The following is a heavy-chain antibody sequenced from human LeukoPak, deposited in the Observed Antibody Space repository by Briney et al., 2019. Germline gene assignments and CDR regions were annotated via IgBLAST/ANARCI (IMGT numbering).Heavy chain of an antibody. V-gene: IGHV3-30*03. Sequence: GGSLRLSCAASGFTFSSYGMHWVRQAPGKGLEWVAVISYDGSNKYYADPVKGRFTISRDNSRNTLYLQMNSLRAEDTAVYYCAREGSIGYYPYWGQGILVTVSS. D-gene: IGHD3-22*01. CDR3: AREGSIGYYPY. CDR2: ISYDGSNK. J-gene: IGHJ4*02. CDR1: GFTFSSYG.